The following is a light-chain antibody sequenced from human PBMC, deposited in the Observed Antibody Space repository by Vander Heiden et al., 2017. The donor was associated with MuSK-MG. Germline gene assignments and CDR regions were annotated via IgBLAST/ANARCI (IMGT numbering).Light chain of an antibody. CDR1: TGAVTSGHY. V-gene: IGLV7-43*01. CDR3: LLHFGGARNWV. Sequence: QTVVTQEPSLTVSPGGTVTLTCASSTGAVTSGHYPNWFQQNPGQAPRAMIYSAGNKHSWTPARFSGSLLGGKAALTLSGVQPEDEADYYCLLHFGGARNWVFGGGTKLTVL. CDR2: SAG. J-gene: IGLJ3*02.